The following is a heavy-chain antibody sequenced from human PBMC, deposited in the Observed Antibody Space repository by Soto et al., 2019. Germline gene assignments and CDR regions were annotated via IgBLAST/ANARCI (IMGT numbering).Heavy chain of an antibody. V-gene: IGHV4-38-2*02. CDR1: RCSIGIREA. J-gene: IGHJ4*02. Sequence: VSRCSIGIREALGWIKQPPGKGLEWIGSIYHSGSTYYNPSLKSRVTISVDTSKNQFSLKLSSVTAADTAVYYRAREIAAMVFPFDYWGQGPRSPSPQ. CDR3: AREIAAMVFPFDY. D-gene: IGHD2-8*01. CDR2: IYHSGST.